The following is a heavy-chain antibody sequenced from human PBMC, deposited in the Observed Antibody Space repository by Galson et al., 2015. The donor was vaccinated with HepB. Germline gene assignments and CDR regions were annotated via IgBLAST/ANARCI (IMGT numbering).Heavy chain of an antibody. CDR1: GFTFSSYG. J-gene: IGHJ4*02. D-gene: IGHD5-24*01. CDR3: AKDLSKDGYNYGPDY. V-gene: IGHV3-30*18. Sequence: SLRLSCAASGFTFSSYGMHWVRQAPGKGLEWVAVISYDGSNKYYADSVKGRFTISRDNSKNTLYLQMNSLRAEDTAVYYCAKDLSKDGYNYGPDYWGQGTLVTVSS. CDR2: ISYDGSNK.